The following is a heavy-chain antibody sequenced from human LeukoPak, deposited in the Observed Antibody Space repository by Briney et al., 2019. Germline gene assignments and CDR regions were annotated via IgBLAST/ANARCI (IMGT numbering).Heavy chain of an antibody. D-gene: IGHD1-26*01. V-gene: IGHV5-51*01. CDR1: GYSFTSSW. J-gene: IGHJ4*02. CDR3: ARFSVGGTYYPNY. CDR2: IYPGDSDT. Sequence: PGESLKISCKGSGYSFTSSWIGWVRQMPGQGLEWMGIIYPGDSDTRYSPSFQGQVTISADKSISTAHLQWSSLKASDTAMYYCARFSVGGTYYPNYWGQGTLVTVSS.